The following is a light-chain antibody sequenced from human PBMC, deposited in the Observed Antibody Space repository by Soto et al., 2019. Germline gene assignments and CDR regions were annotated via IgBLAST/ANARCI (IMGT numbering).Light chain of an antibody. Sequence: DIQMTESASTLSASVGDRVTITCRASQSIGSWLAWYQPKPGTAPTLLIYDGTTLDSGVPSRFSGSDSDTEFTLPLNSLQSDDVATSYCQSGTFGQGTKVDI. CDR2: DGT. V-gene: IGKV1-5*01. CDR3: QSGT. CDR1: QSIGSW. J-gene: IGKJ1*01.